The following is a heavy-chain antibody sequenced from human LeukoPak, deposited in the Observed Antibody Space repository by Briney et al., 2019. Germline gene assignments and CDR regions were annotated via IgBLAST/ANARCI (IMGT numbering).Heavy chain of an antibody. CDR3: ARKGLGGELGGFDY. CDR1: GFTFDDYA. J-gene: IGHJ4*02. V-gene: IGHV3-9*01. CDR2: ITWNSDII. D-gene: IGHD1-26*01. Sequence: PGGSLRLSCAASGFTFDDYAMHWVRQAPGKGLEWVSGITWNSDIIGYADSVKGRFTISRDNAKNSLYLQMNSLRVEDTALYYCARKGLGGELGGFDYWGQGTLVTVSS.